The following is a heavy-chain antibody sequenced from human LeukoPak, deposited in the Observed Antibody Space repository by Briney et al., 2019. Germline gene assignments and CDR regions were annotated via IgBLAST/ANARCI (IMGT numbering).Heavy chain of an antibody. CDR1: GFTFSSYA. V-gene: IGHV3-23*01. D-gene: IGHD3-22*01. Sequence: AGGSLRLSCAASGFTFSSYAMSWVRQAPGKGLEWVSAISGSGGSTYYADSVKGRFTISRDNSKNTLYLQMNSLRAEDTAVYYCAKDKVGDYYDSSGYYLYPDAFDIWGQGTMVTVSS. CDR2: ISGSGGST. CDR3: AKDKVGDYYDSSGYYLYPDAFDI. J-gene: IGHJ3*02.